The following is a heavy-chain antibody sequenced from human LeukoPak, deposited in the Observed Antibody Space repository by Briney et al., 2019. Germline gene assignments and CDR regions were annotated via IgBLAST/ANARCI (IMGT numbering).Heavy chain of an antibody. D-gene: IGHD2-2*01. CDR2: IYYSGST. CDR1: GGSISSGGYY. J-gene: IGHJ5*02. V-gene: IGHV4-31*03. CDR3: ARTRRYCSSTSCHNWFDP. Sequence: SETLSLTCTVSGGSISSGGYYWSWIRQHPGKGLEWIGYIYYSGSTYYNPSLKSRVTISVDTSKNQFSLKLSSVTAADTVVYYCARTRRYCSSTSCHNWFDPWGQGTLVTVSS.